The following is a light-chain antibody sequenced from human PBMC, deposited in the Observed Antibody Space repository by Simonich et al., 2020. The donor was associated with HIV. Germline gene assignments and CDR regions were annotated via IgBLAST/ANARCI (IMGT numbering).Light chain of an antibody. CDR1: QSISDW. Sequence: DIQMTQSPSTLSASVGDRVTITCRASQSISDWLAWYQQKPGKAPKFLIYKASTLESGVPTRFSGSGSGTEFTLTISSLQSEDFAVYYCQQYNSWPTFGGGTKVEIK. CDR2: KAS. CDR3: QQYNSWPT. V-gene: IGKV1-5*03. J-gene: IGKJ4*01.